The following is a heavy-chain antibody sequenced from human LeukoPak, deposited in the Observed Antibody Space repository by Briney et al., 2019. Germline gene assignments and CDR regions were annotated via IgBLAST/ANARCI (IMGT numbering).Heavy chain of an antibody. CDR1: GGSISSYY. V-gene: IGHV4-59*01. CDR2: IYYSGST. J-gene: IGHJ5*02. CDR3: ARSLRDWFDP. Sequence: SETLSLTCTVSGGSISSYYCSWIRQPPGKGLEWIGYIYYSGSTNYNPSLKSRVTISVDTSKNQFSLKLSSVTAADTAVYYCARSLRDWFDPWGQGTLVTVSS.